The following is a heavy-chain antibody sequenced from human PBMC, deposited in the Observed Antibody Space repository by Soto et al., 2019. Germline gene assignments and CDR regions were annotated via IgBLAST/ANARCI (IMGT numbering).Heavy chain of an antibody. J-gene: IGHJ4*02. CDR1: GYSFTNQW. CDR2: IYPGDSDT. D-gene: IGHD3-9*01. Sequence: EVQLVQSGAEVKKPGESLKISCKGSGYSFTNQWIGWVRQMPGKGLEWMGIIYPGDSDTRYSPSFQGQVTISADKSIRTAYLQWSSLKASDTPMYYCARHRSYDILTGPPDYWGQGTLVTVSS. CDR3: ARHRSYDILTGPPDY. V-gene: IGHV5-51*01.